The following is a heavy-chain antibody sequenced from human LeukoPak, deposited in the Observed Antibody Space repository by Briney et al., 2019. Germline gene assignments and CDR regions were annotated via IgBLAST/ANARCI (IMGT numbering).Heavy chain of an antibody. Sequence: ASVKVSCKASGGTFSSYAISWVRQAPGQGLEWMGGIIPIFGTANYAQKFQGRVTITTDESTSTAYMELSSLRSEDTAVYYCARGRDDYNYVGDYWGQGTLVTVSS. CDR2: IIPIFGTA. J-gene: IGHJ4*02. CDR3: ARGRDDYNYVGDY. CDR1: GGTFSSYA. V-gene: IGHV1-69*05. D-gene: IGHD5-24*01.